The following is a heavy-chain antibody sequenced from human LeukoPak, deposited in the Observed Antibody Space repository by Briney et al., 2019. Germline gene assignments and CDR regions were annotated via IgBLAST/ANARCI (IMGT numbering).Heavy chain of an antibody. D-gene: IGHD6-13*01. CDR3: ARVGSSSWYSYYYYYYMDV. CDR1: GFTFSSYW. Sequence: GGSLRLSCAASGFTFSSYWMSWVRQAPGKGLEWVANIKQDGSEKYYVDSVKGRFTISRDNAKNSLYLQMNSLRAEDTAVYYCARVGSSSWYSYYYYYYMDVWGKGTTVTVSS. CDR2: IKQDGSEK. V-gene: IGHV3-7*01. J-gene: IGHJ6*03.